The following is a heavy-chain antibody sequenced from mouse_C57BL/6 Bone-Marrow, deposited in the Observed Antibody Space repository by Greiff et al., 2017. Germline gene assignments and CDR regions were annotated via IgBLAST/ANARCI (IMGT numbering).Heavy chain of an antibody. CDR3: AREGDYDDY. D-gene: IGHD2-4*01. J-gene: IGHJ2*01. V-gene: IGHV1-81*01. CDR2: IYPRSGNT. Sequence: VMLVESGAELARPGASVKLSCKASGYTFTSYGISWVKQRTGQGLEWIGEIYPRSGNTYYNEKFKGKATLTADKSSSTAYMELRSLTSEDSAVYFCAREGDYDDYWGQGTTRTVSS. CDR1: GYTFTSYG.